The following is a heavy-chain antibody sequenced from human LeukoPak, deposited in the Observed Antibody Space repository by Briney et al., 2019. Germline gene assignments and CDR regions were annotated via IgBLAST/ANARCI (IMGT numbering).Heavy chain of an antibody. V-gene: IGHV4-59*01. D-gene: IGHD2-21*02. Sequence: SGTLSLTCSVSGVSISSYYWSWIRQPPGKGLEWIGYIYNSGSTNYNPSLKSRVTISVDTSKNQSSLKLSSVTAADTAVYYCARLYCGGDCAVDSWGQGTLVTVSS. CDR3: ARLYCGGDCAVDS. CDR2: IYNSGST. J-gene: IGHJ4*02. CDR1: GVSISSYY.